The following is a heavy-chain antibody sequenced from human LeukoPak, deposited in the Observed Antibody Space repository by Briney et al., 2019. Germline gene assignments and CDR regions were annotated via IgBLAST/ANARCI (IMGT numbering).Heavy chain of an antibody. CDR2: IRYDGSNK. CDR3: AKDRKIGSYFQTVFDY. CDR1: GFTFSSYG. V-gene: IGHV3-30*02. Sequence: GGSVRLSCAASGFTFSSYGMHWVRQAPGKGLEWVAFIRYDGSNKYYADSVKDRFTISRDNSKNTLYLQMNSLRAEDTAVYYCAKDRKIGSYFQTVFDYWGQGNLVTVSS. J-gene: IGHJ4*02. D-gene: IGHD1-26*01.